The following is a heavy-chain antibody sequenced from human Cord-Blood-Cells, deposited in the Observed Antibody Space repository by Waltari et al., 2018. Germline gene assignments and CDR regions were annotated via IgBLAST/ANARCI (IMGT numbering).Heavy chain of an antibody. Sequence: QVQLQQWGAGLLKPLETLSLTCAVYGGSFSGYYWSWIRQPPGKGLEWIGEINHSGSTNYNPSLKSRVTRSVDTAKNQFSLKLSSVTAADTAVYYCARGGGIAAAGTYQLNYWGQGTLVTVSS. V-gene: IGHV4-34*01. J-gene: IGHJ4*02. CDR2: INHSGST. CDR1: GGSFSGYY. CDR3: ARGGGIAAAGTYQLNY. D-gene: IGHD6-13*01.